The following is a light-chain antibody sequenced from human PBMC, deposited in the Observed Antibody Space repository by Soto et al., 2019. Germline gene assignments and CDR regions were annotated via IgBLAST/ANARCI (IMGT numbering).Light chain of an antibody. Sequence: EIVLTQSPGTLSLSPGARAPLSCRASQSVSNNYLAWYQQNPGQAPRLLIYGASNRATGIPDRFSGSGSGTDFTLTISRLEPEDFAVYYCHQYGTSPRTFGQGTKVDIK. CDR2: GAS. J-gene: IGKJ1*01. V-gene: IGKV3-20*01. CDR3: HQYGTSPRT. CDR1: QSVSNNY.